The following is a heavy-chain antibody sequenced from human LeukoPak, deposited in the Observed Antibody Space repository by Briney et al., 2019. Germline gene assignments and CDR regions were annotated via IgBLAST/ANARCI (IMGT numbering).Heavy chain of an antibody. V-gene: IGHV3-48*03. CDR2: ISSSGSTI. CDR3: ARDRSHDYGDYVDY. D-gene: IGHD4-17*01. Sequence: GGSLRLSCAASGFTFSSYEMNWVRQAPGKGLEWVSYISSSGSTIYYADSVKGRFTISRDNAKNSLYLQMNSLRAEDTAVYYCARDRSHDYGDYVDYWGRGTLVTVSS. J-gene: IGHJ4*02. CDR1: GFTFSSYE.